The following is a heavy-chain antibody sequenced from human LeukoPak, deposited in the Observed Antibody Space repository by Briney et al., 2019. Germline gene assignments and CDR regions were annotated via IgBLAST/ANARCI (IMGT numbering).Heavy chain of an antibody. D-gene: IGHD6-25*01. V-gene: IGHV3-30*04. J-gene: IGHJ3*02. CDR3: ARVGARLGAFDI. Sequence: GGSLRLSCAASGFTVSRFPMHWVRQAPGKGLKWVAVISYDGSNKYYADSVKGRFTISRDNAKNTLYLQMNSLRAEDTAVYYCARVGARLGAFDIWGQGTMVTVSS. CDR1: GFTVSRFP. CDR2: ISYDGSNK.